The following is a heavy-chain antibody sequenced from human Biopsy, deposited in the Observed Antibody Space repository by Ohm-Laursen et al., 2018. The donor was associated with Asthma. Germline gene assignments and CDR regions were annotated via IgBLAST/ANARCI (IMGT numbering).Heavy chain of an antibody. V-gene: IGHV1-24*01. CDR1: GYSLTDLS. CDR2: HDHEEGGT. Sequence: GSSVKVSCKISGYSLTDLSMHWVRQAPGQGLEWMGGHDHEEGGTVNARRFQGRVTMTEDTSTDTAYMELSSLSSDDTAVYYCASDFPKDYVRYNFQFWGQGTLVTVSP. J-gene: IGHJ4*02. CDR3: ASDFPKDYVRYNFQF. D-gene: IGHD4-17*01.